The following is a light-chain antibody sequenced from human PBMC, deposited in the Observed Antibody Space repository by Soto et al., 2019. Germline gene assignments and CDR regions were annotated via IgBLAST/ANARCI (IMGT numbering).Light chain of an antibody. V-gene: IGLV2-23*02. CDR3: CSYAGSRIFV. CDR1: SSDVGSYKF. Sequence: QPVLTQPASVSGSHGQSITISCTGTSSDVGSYKFVSWYQQHPGKAPKVLIYEVSKRPSGVFNRFSGSKSGNTASLTISGLQAEDEADYYCCSYAGSRIFVFGTGTKVTVL. CDR2: EVS. J-gene: IGLJ1*01.